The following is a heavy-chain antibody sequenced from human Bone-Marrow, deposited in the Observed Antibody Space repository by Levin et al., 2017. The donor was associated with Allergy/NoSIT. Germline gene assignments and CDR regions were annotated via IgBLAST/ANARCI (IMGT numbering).Heavy chain of an antibody. CDR3: AKDPHFVGSGTYYPLGEPENYYGMDV. V-gene: IGHV3-30*18. CDR2: ITHDATNK. J-gene: IGHJ6*02. D-gene: IGHD3-10*01. Sequence: AGGSLRLSCAASGFTFSSYGMHWVRQVPGKGPEWVAAITHDATNKYYRDSVKGRFTISRDNSKDTVYLQMNSLRDEDTAVYNCAKDPHFVGSGTYYPLGEPENYYGMDVWGQGTTVTVSS. CDR1: GFTFSSYG.